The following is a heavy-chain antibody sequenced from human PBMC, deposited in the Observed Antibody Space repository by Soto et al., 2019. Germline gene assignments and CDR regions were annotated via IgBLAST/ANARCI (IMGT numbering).Heavy chain of an antibody. CDR3: ARLGKTYYDFLTGYYSIVPWFDP. V-gene: IGHV4-59*08. CDR1: GGSISSYY. Sequence: SETLSLTCTVSGGSISSYYWSWIRQPPGKGLEWIGYIYYSGSTNYNPSLKSRVTISVDTSKNQFSLKLSSVTAADTAVYYCARLGKTYYDFLTGYYSIVPWFDPWGQGTRVTVSS. D-gene: IGHD3-9*01. CDR2: IYYSGST. J-gene: IGHJ5*02.